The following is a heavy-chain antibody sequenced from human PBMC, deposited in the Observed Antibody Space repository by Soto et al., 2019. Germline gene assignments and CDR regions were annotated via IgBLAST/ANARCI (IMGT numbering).Heavy chain of an antibody. D-gene: IGHD6-13*01. J-gene: IGHJ4*02. Sequence: PSETLSLTCAVYGGSFSGYYWSWIRQPPGKGLEWIGEINHSGSTNYNPSLKSRVTISVDTSKNQFSLKLSSVTAADTAVYYCARREQQLTPYYFDYWGQGTLVTVSS. CDR2: INHSGST. CDR3: ARREQQLTPYYFDY. V-gene: IGHV4-34*01. CDR1: GGSFSGYY.